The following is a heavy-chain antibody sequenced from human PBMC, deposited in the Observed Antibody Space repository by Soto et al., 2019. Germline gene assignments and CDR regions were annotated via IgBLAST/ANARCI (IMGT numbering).Heavy chain of an antibody. CDR2: IGGYNGHA. D-gene: IGHD2-15*01. J-gene: IGHJ3*01. CDR1: GNTFTTYG. V-gene: IGHV1-18*01. CDR3: ARDPGYYPDAFDV. Sequence: QVQLVQSGGEVQKPGASVKVSCKASGNTFTTYGISWVRQAPGQGLEWMGWIGGYNGHANYAQKFQGRVTITTDTSTSTAYMELRSLRSDGTAVYYCARDPGYYPDAFDVWGQGTMVTVSA.